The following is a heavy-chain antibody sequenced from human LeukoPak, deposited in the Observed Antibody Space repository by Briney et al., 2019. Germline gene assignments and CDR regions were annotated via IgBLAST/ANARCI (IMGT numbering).Heavy chain of an antibody. Sequence: LPGGPLRLSCAASGFTFSIYAMSWVRQAPGKGLEWVSAISGSGGNTYYVDSVKGRFTISRDNSKNTLDLQMNSLRAEDTAMYYCAGDRRYDSSGYFQHWGQGTLVAVSS. D-gene: IGHD3-22*01. CDR3: AGDRRYDSSGYFQH. CDR1: GFTFSIYA. J-gene: IGHJ1*01. CDR2: ISGSGGNT. V-gene: IGHV3-23*01.